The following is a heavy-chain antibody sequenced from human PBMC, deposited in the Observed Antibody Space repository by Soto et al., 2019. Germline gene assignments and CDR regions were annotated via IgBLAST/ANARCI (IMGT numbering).Heavy chain of an antibody. J-gene: IGHJ6*02. V-gene: IGHV3-30-3*01. D-gene: IGHD3-3*01. CDR3: ARAHTTTGDVIDFWRVAGGMDV. Sequence: QVQLVESGGGVVQPGRSLRLSCAASGFTFSSYAMHWVRQAPGKGLEWVAVISYDGSNKYYADSVKGRFTISRDNSKNTLYLQMNSLRAEDTAVYYCARAHTTTGDVIDFWRVAGGMDVWGQGTTVTVSS. CDR2: ISYDGSNK. CDR1: GFTFSSYA.